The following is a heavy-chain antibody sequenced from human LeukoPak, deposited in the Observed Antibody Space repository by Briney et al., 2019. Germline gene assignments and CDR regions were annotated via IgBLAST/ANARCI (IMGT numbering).Heavy chain of an antibody. V-gene: IGHV3-9*01. CDR1: GFTFDDYA. CDR3: AKDQGYADYYYGMDV. J-gene: IGHJ6*02. CDR2: ISWNSGSI. Sequence: PGRSLRLSCAASGFTFDDYAMHWVRQAPGKGLEWVSGISWNSGSIGYADSVKGRFTISRDNAKNSLYLQMNSLRAEDTALYYCAKDQGYADYYYGMDVWGQGTTVTVSS. D-gene: IGHD5-12*01.